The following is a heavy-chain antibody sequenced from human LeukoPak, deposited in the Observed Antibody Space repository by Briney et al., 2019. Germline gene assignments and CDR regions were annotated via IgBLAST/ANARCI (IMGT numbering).Heavy chain of an antibody. CDR1: GFTFNSYA. Sequence: PGVSLSLSCAASGFTFNSYAWIWVAPAPGKGREGGLTISGGVGSTSYEDSVKRRFTISRDNSKNTLYLQMNSLRAEDTAVYYCAKIIVVVPAAPRTPYYYYMDVWGKGTTVTVSS. V-gene: IGHV3-23*01. CDR2: ISGGVGST. D-gene: IGHD2-2*01. J-gene: IGHJ6*03. CDR3: AKIIVVVPAAPRTPYYYYMDV.